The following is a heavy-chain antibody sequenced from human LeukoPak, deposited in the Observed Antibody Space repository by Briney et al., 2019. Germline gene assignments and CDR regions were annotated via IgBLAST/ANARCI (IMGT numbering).Heavy chain of an antibody. V-gene: IGHV3-7*01. Sequence: GGSLRLSCAASGFIFSSYWMNWVRQAPGKGLEWVANIKQDGSEKYYVDSVKGRFTISRDNAKNSLYLQMNSLRAEDTAVYYCSRSNLDGDYGNFRPFDYWGQGTLVTVSS. J-gene: IGHJ4*02. CDR1: GFIFSSYW. CDR2: IKQDGSEK. D-gene: IGHD4-11*01. CDR3: SRSNLDGDYGNFRPFDY.